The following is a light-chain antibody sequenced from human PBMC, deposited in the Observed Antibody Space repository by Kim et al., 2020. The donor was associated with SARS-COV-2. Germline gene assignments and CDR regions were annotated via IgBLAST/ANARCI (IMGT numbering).Light chain of an antibody. CDR1: SSNIGNNY. CDR2: DNN. Sequence: QSVLTQPPSVSAAPGQKVTISCSGSSSNIGNNYVSWYQQLPGTAPKLLIYDNNKRPSGIPDRFSGSKSGTSATLGITGLQTGDEADYHRGTWDSSLTAVVFGGGTQLTVL. V-gene: IGLV1-51*01. J-gene: IGLJ3*02. CDR3: GTWDSSLTAVV.